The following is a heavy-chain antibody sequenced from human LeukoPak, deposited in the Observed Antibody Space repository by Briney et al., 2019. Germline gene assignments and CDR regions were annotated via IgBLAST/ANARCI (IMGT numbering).Heavy chain of an antibody. V-gene: IGHV4-39*02. CDR2: TFYNGST. D-gene: IGHD1-26*01. Sequence: SETLSLTCTVSGGSISTTSYYWGWIRQPPGKGLEWIGNTFYNGSTYYNPSLKSRVTISVDTSKNQFSLKLSSVTAADTAVYYCARDRGRVGWFDPWGQGTLVTVSS. CDR1: GGSISTTSYY. J-gene: IGHJ5*02. CDR3: ARDRGRVGWFDP.